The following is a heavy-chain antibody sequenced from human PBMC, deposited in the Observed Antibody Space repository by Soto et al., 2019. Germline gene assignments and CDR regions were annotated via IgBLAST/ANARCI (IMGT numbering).Heavy chain of an antibody. CDR1: GGSISSSNW. Sequence: PSETLSLTCAVSGGSISSSNWWSWVRQPPGKGLEWIGEIYHSGSTNYNPSLKSRVTMSVDTSKNQFSLKLSSVTAADTAAYYCARTSRFDCWGQGTLVTVSS. D-gene: IGHD6-6*01. CDR2: IYHSGST. V-gene: IGHV4-4*02. J-gene: IGHJ4*02. CDR3: ARTSRFDC.